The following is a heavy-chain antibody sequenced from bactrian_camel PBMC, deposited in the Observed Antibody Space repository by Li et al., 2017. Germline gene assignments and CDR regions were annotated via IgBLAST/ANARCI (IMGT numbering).Heavy chain of an antibody. V-gene: IGHV3S59*01. J-gene: IGHJ4*01. Sequence: VESGGGSVQAGGSLRLSCAASGFPYGTYCMAWFRQAPGQEREGVAGIFIGGEQYVADSVKGRFTISHDNTKNTVYLQMNNLKPEDTAAYHCLTIEGGIPITTFPSCDHWGQGTQVTVS. CDR1: GFPYGTYC. CDR3: LTIEGGIPITTFPSCDH. D-gene: IGHD2*01. CDR2: IFIGGEQ.